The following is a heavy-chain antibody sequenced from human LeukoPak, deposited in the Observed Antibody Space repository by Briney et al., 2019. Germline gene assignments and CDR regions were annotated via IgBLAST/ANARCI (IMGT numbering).Heavy chain of an antibody. CDR3: ARDSWFGESNFYYYYYMDV. V-gene: IGHV1-69*05. Sequence: ASVKVSCKASGGTFSSYAISWVRQAPGQGLEWMGGIIPIFGTANYAQNFQGRVTMTTDTSTSTAYMELRSLRSDDTAVYYCARDSWFGESNFYYYYYMDVWGKGTTVTVSS. CDR1: GGTFSSYA. J-gene: IGHJ6*03. D-gene: IGHD3-10*01. CDR2: IIPIFGTA.